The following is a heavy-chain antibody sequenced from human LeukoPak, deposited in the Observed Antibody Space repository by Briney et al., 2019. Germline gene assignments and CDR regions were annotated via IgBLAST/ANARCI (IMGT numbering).Heavy chain of an antibody. V-gene: IGHV3-64*02. J-gene: IGHJ6*03. CDR1: GFTFSHYS. CDR2: IISNGGST. Sequence: QSGGSLRLSCAAYGFTFSHYSMHWVRQAPGKRLEYVSAIISNGGSTHYADSVKVRFTISRDNSQNTLYLQMDSLRAEDMAVYYCARITVGATIANFYYYHMDVWGKGATVTVSS. D-gene: IGHD4-23*01. CDR3: ARITVGATIANFYYYHMDV.